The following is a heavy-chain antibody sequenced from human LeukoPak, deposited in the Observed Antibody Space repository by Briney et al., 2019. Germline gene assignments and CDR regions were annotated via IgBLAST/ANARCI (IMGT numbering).Heavy chain of an antibody. CDR2: ISSSSSYI. J-gene: IGHJ1*01. D-gene: IGHD5-18*01. V-gene: IGHV3-21*04. CDR3: AKDIESYRYGLLHS. Sequence: GGSLRLSCAASGFTFSSYSMNWVRQAPGKGLEWVSSISSSSSYIYYADSVKGRFTISRDNAKNSLYLQMNSLRVEDTALYFCAKDIESYRYGLLHSWGQGTLVTVSS. CDR1: GFTFSSYS.